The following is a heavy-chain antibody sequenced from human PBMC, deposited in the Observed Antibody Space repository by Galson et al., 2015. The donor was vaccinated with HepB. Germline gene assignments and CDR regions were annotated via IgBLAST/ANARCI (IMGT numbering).Heavy chain of an antibody. CDR1: VFTFSSYS. CDR2: ISSSSSYI. CDR3: AIAPHYYYDSSGPGVDAFDI. D-gene: IGHD3-22*01. J-gene: IGHJ3*02. V-gene: IGHV3-21*01. Sequence: SLRLSCSASVFTFSSYSMNWVRQAPGKGLAWVSSISSSSSYIYYADSVKGRFTISRDNAKNSLYLQMNSLRAEDTAVYYCAIAPHYYYDSSGPGVDAFDIWGQGTMVTVSS.